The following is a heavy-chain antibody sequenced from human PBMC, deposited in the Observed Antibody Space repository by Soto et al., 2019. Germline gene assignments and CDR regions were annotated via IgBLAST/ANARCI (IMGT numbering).Heavy chain of an antibody. CDR3: ARTHCSSTRCYVGSWDY. D-gene: IGHD2-2*01. Sequence: QVQLVQSGAEVKKPGASVKVSCRACGYTFTGYYMHWVRQAPGQGLEWMGWINPNSGGTNYAQNFQGWVTMTRDTSISTAYMELSRLRSDDTAVYYCARTHCSSTRCYVGSWDYWGQGTLVTVSS. J-gene: IGHJ4*02. V-gene: IGHV1-2*04. CDR1: GYTFTGYY. CDR2: INPNSGGT.